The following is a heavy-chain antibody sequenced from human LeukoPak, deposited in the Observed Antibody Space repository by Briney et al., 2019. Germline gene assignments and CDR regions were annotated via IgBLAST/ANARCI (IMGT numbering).Heavy chain of an antibody. CDR2: IRYDSNE. V-gene: IGHV3-30*02. D-gene: IGHD5-24*01. J-gene: IGHJ6*03. CDR1: GFTFHIFG. Sequence: HSGGSLRLSCVASGFTFHIFGMHWVRQAPGKGLEWVAFIRYDSNEYYADSVMGRFTISRGNSNNIVYLQMSSLRPEDTAVYYCARRESYMDVWGKGTTVTVSS. CDR3: ARRESYMDV.